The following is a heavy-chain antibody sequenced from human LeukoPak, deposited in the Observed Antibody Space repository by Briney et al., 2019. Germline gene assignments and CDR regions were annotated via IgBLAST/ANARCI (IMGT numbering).Heavy chain of an antibody. D-gene: IGHD3-9*01. CDR1: GGSLSSGGYY. CDR3: ARDHNDILTGSTAFDI. CDR2: IYYSGST. J-gene: IGHJ3*02. V-gene: IGHV4-31*03. Sequence: SQTLSLTCTVSGGSLSSGGYYWSWVRQHPGKGLEWIGYIYYSGSTYYNPSLKSRVTISVDTSKNQFSLKLSSVTAADTAVYYCARDHNDILTGSTAFDIWGQGTMVTVSS.